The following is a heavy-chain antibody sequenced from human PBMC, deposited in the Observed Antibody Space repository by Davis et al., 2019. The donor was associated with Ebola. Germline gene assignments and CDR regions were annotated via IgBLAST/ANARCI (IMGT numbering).Heavy chain of an antibody. CDR3: ARDNVRWSSHEPFDY. CDR2: ISSSSSTI. D-gene: IGHD1-26*01. J-gene: IGHJ4*02. V-gene: IGHV3-48*02. CDR1: GFTFDNYA. Sequence: GESLKISCAASGFTFDNYAMNWVRQAPGKGLEWVSYISSSSSTIYYADSVKGRFTISRDNAKNSLYLQMNSLRDEDTAVYYCARDNVRWSSHEPFDYWGQGTLVTVSS.